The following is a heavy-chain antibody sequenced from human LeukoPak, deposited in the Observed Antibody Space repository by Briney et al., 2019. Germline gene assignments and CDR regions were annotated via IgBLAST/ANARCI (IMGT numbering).Heavy chain of an antibody. J-gene: IGHJ4*02. CDR3: AASIAAAGGRSFDY. V-gene: IGHV1-2*06. CDR1: GYTFTGYY. CDR2: INPNSGGT. D-gene: IGHD6-13*01. Sequence: ATVKVSCKASGYTFTGYYMHWVRQAPGQGLEWMGRINPNSGGTNYAQKFQGRVTMTRDTSISTAYMELSRLRSDDTAVYYCAASIAAAGGRSFDYWGQGTLLTVSS.